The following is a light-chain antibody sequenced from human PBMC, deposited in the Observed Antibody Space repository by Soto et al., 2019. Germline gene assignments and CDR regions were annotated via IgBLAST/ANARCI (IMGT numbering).Light chain of an antibody. J-gene: IGLJ2*01. CDR1: SSDVGDYNY. Sequence: QSALTQPPSASGSLGQSVTIPCTGTSSDVGDYNYVSWYQQHPGKVPKRMIYEVSKRPSGVPDRVSGSKSGNTASLTVSGLQAEDEADYYCSSFAGSPVVFGGGTKLTVL. CDR3: SSFAGSPVV. CDR2: EVS. V-gene: IGLV2-8*01.